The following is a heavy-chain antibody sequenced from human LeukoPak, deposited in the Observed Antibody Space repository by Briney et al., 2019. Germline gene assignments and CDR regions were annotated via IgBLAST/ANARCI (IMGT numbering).Heavy chain of an antibody. D-gene: IGHD2-21*02. Sequence: PSETLSLTCTVSGGSISSGDYYGSWIRQPPGEGLEWSGYIYYSGSAYYNPALKSRVTISVDTSKHQSSLKLSSVPAADTAVYYCASYVVVTGNFDYWGQGTLVTVSS. CDR3: ASYVVVTGNFDY. V-gene: IGHV4-30-4*01. J-gene: IGHJ4*02. CDR2: IYYSGSA. CDR1: GGSISSGDYY.